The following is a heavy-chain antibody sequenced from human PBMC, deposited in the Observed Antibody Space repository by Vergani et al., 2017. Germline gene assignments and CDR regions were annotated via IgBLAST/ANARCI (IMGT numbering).Heavy chain of an antibody. V-gene: IGHV3-43*01. Sequence: EVQLVESGGVVVQPGGSLRLSCAASGFTFDDYTMHWVRQAPGKGLEWVSLISWDGDNTYYADSVKGRFTISRDNSKNSLYLQMNSLRTEDTALYYCAKDSPYGDYYFDYWGQGTLVTVSS. D-gene: IGHD4-17*01. J-gene: IGHJ4*02. CDR2: ISWDGDNT. CDR3: AKDSPYGDYYFDY. CDR1: GFTFDDYT.